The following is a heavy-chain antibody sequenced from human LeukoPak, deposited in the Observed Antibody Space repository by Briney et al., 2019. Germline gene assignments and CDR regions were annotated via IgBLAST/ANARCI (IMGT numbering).Heavy chain of an antibody. CDR2: IIPILGIA. J-gene: IGHJ3*01. CDR1: GGTFSSYA. D-gene: IGHD5-18*01. CDR3: ARNLVHLWNVFDF. Sequence: ASVKVSCKASGGTFSSYAISWVRQAPGQGLEWMGRIIPILGIANYAQKFQGRVTITADKSTSTAYMELSSLRAEDTAVYHCARNLVHLWNVFDFWGLGTMVTVSS. V-gene: IGHV1-69*04.